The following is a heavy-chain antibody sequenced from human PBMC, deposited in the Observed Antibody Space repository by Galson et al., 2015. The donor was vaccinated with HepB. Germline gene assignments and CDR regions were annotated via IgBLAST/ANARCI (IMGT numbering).Heavy chain of an antibody. Sequence: SLRLSCAASGFSVSDYWMHWVRQVPGKGLVWVSRINIDGRKTSYADSVKGRFTIYRDHAKNTLYLQMNSPRADDTAVYYCSRDTFGLHDSWGQGTLVTVSS. V-gene: IGHV3-74*03. CDR1: GFSVSDYW. CDR3: SRDTFGLHDS. D-gene: IGHD3-16*01. CDR2: INIDGRKT. J-gene: IGHJ4*02.